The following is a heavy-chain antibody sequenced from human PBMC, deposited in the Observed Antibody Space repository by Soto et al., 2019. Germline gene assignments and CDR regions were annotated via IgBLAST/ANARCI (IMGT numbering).Heavy chain of an antibody. J-gene: IGHJ6*03. V-gene: IGHV3-21*02. D-gene: IGHD3-3*01. CDR1: GFDFSSYS. CDR2: INQDSSYI. CDR3: VRDFGWYFRSGYMDV. Sequence: EVQLVESGGGLVKPGGSLRLSCAASGFDFSSYSMNWVRQAPVKGLEWVSSINQDSSYIYYAHSWRGRFTISRDNAKESLYLQMNSLRAEDTAVYYCVRDFGWYFRSGYMDVWGDGATVTVSS.